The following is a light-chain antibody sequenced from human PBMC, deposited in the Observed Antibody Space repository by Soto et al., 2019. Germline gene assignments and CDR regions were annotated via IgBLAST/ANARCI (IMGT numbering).Light chain of an antibody. J-gene: IGLJ2*01. Sequence: QSALTQPASVSGSPGQSITISCTGTNSDVGDYDYVSWYQHHSGRAPKLIISGVANRPSGVSNRFSGSKSGNTASLTISGLQAEDEDDYYCSSYRSINYVIFGGGTKVTVL. CDR1: NSDVGDYDY. CDR3: SSYRSINYVI. V-gene: IGLV2-14*01. CDR2: GVA.